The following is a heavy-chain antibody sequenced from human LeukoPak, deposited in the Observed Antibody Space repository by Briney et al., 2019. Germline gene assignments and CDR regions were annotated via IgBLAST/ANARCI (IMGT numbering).Heavy chain of an antibody. V-gene: IGHV1-69*06. CDR1: GGTFSSYA. CDR3: ARDMYYYDSSGYYGGLFDY. J-gene: IGHJ4*02. Sequence: SVKVSCKASGGTFSSYAISWVRQAPGQGLEWMGGIIPIFGTANYAQKFQGRVTITADKSTSTAYMELSSLRSEDTAVYYCARDMYYYDSSGYYGGLFDYWGQGTLVTVPS. D-gene: IGHD3-22*01. CDR2: IIPIFGTA.